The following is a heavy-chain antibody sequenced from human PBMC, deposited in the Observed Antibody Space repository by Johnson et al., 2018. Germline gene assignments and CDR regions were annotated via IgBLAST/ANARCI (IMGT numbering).Heavy chain of an antibody. CDR1: EFTFSSHS. CDR3: ARPPSPGDYVAFDI. J-gene: IGHJ3*02. Sequence: VQLVESGGGLVKPGGSLRLSCAASEFTFSSHSMSWVRQAPGKGLEWVSSISSSSGSIYYADSVKGRFSISRDNAQNSRYLQMNSLKTEDTAVYYCARPPSPGDYVAFDIWGQGTMVTVSS. V-gene: IGHV3-21*04. CDR2: ISSSSGSI. D-gene: IGHD4-17*01.